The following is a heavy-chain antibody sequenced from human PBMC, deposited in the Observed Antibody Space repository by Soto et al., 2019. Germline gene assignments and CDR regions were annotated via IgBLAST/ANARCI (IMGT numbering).Heavy chain of an antibody. J-gene: IGHJ4*02. V-gene: IGHV4-39*01. CDR2: IYYSGST. CDR1: GGSISSSSYY. Sequence: QLQLQESGPGLVKPSETLSLTCTVSGGSISSSSYYWGWIRQPPGKGLEWIGSIYYSGSTYYNPSLKSRVTISVDTSKNQFSLKLSSVTAADTAVYYCASPFPSGYEYYFDYWGQGTLVTVSS. D-gene: IGHD5-12*01. CDR3: ASPFPSGYEYYFDY.